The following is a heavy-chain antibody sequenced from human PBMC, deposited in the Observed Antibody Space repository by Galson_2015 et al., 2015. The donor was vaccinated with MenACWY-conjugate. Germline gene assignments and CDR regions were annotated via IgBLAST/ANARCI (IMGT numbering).Heavy chain of an antibody. V-gene: IGHV5-51*01. Sequence: QSGAEVKKPGESLKISCKGSGYSFPTYWIAWVRQMPGKGLEYMGTIYPGDSDTKYTPSFQGQVTISADKSTSTAYLQWSSLKASDTAMYYCARRGSGFDYWGQGTLVTVSS. D-gene: IGHD2-15*01. CDR3: ARRGSGFDY. CDR2: IYPGDSDT. CDR1: GYSFPTYW. J-gene: IGHJ4*02.